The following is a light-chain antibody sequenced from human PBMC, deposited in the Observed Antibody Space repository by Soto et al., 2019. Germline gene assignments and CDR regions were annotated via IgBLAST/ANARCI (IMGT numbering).Light chain of an antibody. Sequence: EVVLTQSPGILSLSPGERATLSCRTSQTVSGSFLAWYQQKPGQAPRLLMFDASNRATDIPDRFSGSGSGTDFTLTIGRLEPEDFAVYYCQQFGSLGTFGQGTRLEIK. CDR3: QQFGSLGT. CDR1: QTVSGSF. CDR2: DAS. V-gene: IGKV3-20*01. J-gene: IGKJ1*01.